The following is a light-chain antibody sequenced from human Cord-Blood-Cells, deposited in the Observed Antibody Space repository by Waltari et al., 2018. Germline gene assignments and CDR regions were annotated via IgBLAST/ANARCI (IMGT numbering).Light chain of an antibody. CDR2: EVS. CDR3: SSYAGSNNLV. Sequence: QSALTQPPSASGSPGQSVTIPCTGTSSDAGGYTYVSWYQQHPGKAPKLMIYEVSKRPSGVPDRFSGSKSGNTASLTVSGLQAEDEADYYCSSYAGSNNLVFGGGTKLTVL. J-gene: IGLJ2*01. CDR1: SSDAGGYTY. V-gene: IGLV2-8*01.